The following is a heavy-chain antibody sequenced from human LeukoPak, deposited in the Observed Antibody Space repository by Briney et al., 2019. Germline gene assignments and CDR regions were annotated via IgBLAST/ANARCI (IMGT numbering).Heavy chain of an antibody. J-gene: IGHJ6*02. V-gene: IGHV4-31*03. CDR3: SSGYYYGRRGYYGMDV. D-gene: IGHD3-22*01. Sequence: SETLSLTCTVSGGSISSGGYYWSWIRQHPGKGLGWIGYIYYSGSTYYNPSLKSRVTISVDTSKNQFSLKLSSVTAADTAVYYCSSGYYYGRRGYYGMDVWGQGTTVTVSS. CDR2: IYYSGST. CDR1: GGSISSGGYY.